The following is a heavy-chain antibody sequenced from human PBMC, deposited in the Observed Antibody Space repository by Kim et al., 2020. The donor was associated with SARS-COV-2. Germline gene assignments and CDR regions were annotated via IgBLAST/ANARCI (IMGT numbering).Heavy chain of an antibody. D-gene: IGHD5-12*01. V-gene: IGHV3-30*02. Sequence: VKGRFTISRDNSKNTLYLQMNSLRAEDTAVYYCAKDLPPREWLRFSGIDYWGQGTLVTVSS. J-gene: IGHJ4*02. CDR3: AKDLPPREWLRFSGIDY.